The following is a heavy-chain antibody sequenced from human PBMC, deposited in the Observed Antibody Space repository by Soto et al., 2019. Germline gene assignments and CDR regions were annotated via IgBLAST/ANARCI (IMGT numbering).Heavy chain of an antibody. CDR3: AKGGAPMTTVSYWFDP. V-gene: IGHV3-23*01. J-gene: IGHJ5*02. CDR2: ISGSGGST. CDR1: GFTFSSYA. Sequence: GGSLRLSCAASGFTFSSYAMSWVRQAPGKGLEWVSAISGSGGSTYYADSVKGRFTISRDNSKNTLYLQMNSLRTEDTAVYYCAKGGAPMTTVSYWFDPWGQGTLVTVSS. D-gene: IGHD4-17*01.